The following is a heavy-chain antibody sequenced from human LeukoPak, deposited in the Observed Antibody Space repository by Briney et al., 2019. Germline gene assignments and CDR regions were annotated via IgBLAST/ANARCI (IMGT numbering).Heavy chain of an antibody. Sequence: PGGSLRLSCAAAGFSFSNYWMHWVRQVPGKGLEWVSRINSDGSSTSYADSVKGRFTISRDNAKNTLYLQMNSLRAEDTAVYYCASRAVSGTYYVYYFDYWGQGTLVTVPS. V-gene: IGHV3-74*01. CDR1: GFSFSNYW. D-gene: IGHD1-26*01. J-gene: IGHJ4*02. CDR2: INSDGSST. CDR3: ASRAVSGTYYVYYFDY.